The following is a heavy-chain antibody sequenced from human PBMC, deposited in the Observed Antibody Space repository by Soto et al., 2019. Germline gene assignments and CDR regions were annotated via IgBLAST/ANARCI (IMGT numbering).Heavy chain of an antibody. Sequence: ASVKVSCKASGYTFTSYDINWVRQATGQGLEWMGWMNPNSGNTGYAQKFQGRVTMTRNTSISTAYMELSSLRSEDTAVYYCARGRRVVWWFDPWGQGTPVTVSS. V-gene: IGHV1-8*01. CDR1: GYTFTSYD. D-gene: IGHD2-8*01. J-gene: IGHJ5*02. CDR3: ARGRRVVWWFDP. CDR2: MNPNSGNT.